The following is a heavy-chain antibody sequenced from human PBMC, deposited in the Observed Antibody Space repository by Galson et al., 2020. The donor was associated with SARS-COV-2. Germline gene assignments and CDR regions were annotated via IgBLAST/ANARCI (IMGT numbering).Heavy chain of an antibody. CDR2: IYHSGTT. Sequence: ETSETLSLTCTASRFPILYDYWNWVRQSPGKGLEWIGSIYHSGTTDYNASLRSRNIISPDPTKSRLALNLVLVNAADTAIYYCAKLAEGRRTSEDYWGQGTLVTVSS. CDR1: RFPILYDY. D-gene: IGHD1-7*01. V-gene: IGHV4-59*12. J-gene: IGHJ4*02. CDR3: AKLAEGRRTSEDY.